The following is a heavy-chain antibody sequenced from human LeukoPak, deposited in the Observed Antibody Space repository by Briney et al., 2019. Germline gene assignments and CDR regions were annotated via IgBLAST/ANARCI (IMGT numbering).Heavy chain of an antibody. J-gene: IGHJ4*02. CDR1: GGSFSGYC. CDR2: INHSGST. D-gene: IGHD6-6*01. V-gene: IGHV4-34*01. Sequence: SSETLSLTCAVYGGSFSGYCWSWIRQPPGKGLEWIGEINHSGSTNYNPSLKSRVTISVDTSKNQFSLKLSSVTAADTAVYYCARRRGLYSSSRVFDYWGQGTLVTVSS. CDR3: ARRRGLYSSSRVFDY.